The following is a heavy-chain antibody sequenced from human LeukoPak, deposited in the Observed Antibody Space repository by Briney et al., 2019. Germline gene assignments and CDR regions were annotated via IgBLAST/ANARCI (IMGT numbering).Heavy chain of an antibody. CDR2: IKEDGSER. D-gene: IGHD1-26*01. Sequence: GGSLRLSCAASGFTLNYYWMTWVRQGPGKGLEWVATIKEDGSERYYVESVKGRFTISRDNAKNSLYLQMNSLRVEDTALYYCARDKASGSSYGSSFHFWGQGTMVTVSS. CDR3: ARDKASGSSYGSSFHF. CDR1: GFTLNYYW. J-gene: IGHJ3*01. V-gene: IGHV3-7*01.